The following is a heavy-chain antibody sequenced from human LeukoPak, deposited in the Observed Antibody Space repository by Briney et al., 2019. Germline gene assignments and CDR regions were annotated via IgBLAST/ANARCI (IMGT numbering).Heavy chain of an antibody. CDR2: IGPGGHMT. D-gene: IGHD5-12*01. J-gene: IGHJ4*02. Sequence: GGSLRLSCAASGFTFNIYGMNWVRQAPGKGLEWVSGIGPGGHMTYYAESVKGRFTISRDDSKNTLSLQMSSLRAEDTAVYYCARDDGWLRFGYWGQGTLVTVSS. V-gene: IGHV3-23*01. CDR1: GFTFNIYG. CDR3: ARDDGWLRFGY.